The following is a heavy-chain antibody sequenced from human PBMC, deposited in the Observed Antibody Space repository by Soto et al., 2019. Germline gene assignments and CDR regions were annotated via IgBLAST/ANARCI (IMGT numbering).Heavy chain of an antibody. V-gene: IGHV4-34*01. Sequence: QVQLQQWGAGLLKPSETLSLTCAVYGGSFSGYYWSWIRQPPGKGLEWIGEINHSGSTNYNPSLKSRVTLSVHTSKNQFSLKLSAVTAADTAVYYCARGSKDFWSGSYAFDIWGQGTMVTVSS. D-gene: IGHD3-3*01. J-gene: IGHJ3*02. CDR3: ARGSKDFWSGSYAFDI. CDR2: INHSGST. CDR1: GGSFSGYY.